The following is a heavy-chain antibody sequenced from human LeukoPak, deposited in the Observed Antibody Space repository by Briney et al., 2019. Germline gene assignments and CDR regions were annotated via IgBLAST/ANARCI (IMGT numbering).Heavy chain of an antibody. CDR1: GGSISSYY. CDR3: ARGDPFRAGWFDP. Sequence: SETLSLTCTVSGGSISSYYWSWIRQPPGKGLEWIGYIYYSGSTNYNPSLKSRVTISVDTSKNQFSLKLSSVTAADTAVYYCARGDPFRAGWFDPWGQGTLVTVSS. J-gene: IGHJ5*02. CDR2: IYYSGST. V-gene: IGHV4-59*01. D-gene: IGHD6-13*01.